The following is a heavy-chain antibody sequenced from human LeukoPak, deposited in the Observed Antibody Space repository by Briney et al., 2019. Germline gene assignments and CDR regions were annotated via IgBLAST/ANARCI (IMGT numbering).Heavy chain of an antibody. CDR3: VRESVYYDSSGYYNVLDY. Sequence: GGSLRLSCAASGFTFSSHSMNWVRQAPGKGLEWVSVITSSSDYIYHADSLKGRFTVSRDNAKNSPYLQVNSLRAEDTAVYYCVRESVYYDSSGYYNVLDYWGQGTLVTVSS. D-gene: IGHD3-22*01. CDR2: ITSSSDYI. CDR1: GFTFSSHS. J-gene: IGHJ4*02. V-gene: IGHV3-21*01.